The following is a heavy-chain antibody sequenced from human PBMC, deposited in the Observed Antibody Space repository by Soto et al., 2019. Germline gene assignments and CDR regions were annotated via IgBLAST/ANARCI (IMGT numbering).Heavy chain of an antibody. D-gene: IGHD6-6*01. Sequence: GGSLRLSCAASGFTFSSYGMHWVRQAPGKGLEWVAVISYDGSNKYYADSVKGRFTISRDNSKNTLYLQMNSLRAEDTAVYYCAKALPYSSSSVGVYYYYYYGMDVWGQGTTVTVSS. V-gene: IGHV3-30*18. CDR2: ISYDGSNK. CDR3: AKALPYSSSSVGVYYYYYYGMDV. J-gene: IGHJ6*02. CDR1: GFTFSSYG.